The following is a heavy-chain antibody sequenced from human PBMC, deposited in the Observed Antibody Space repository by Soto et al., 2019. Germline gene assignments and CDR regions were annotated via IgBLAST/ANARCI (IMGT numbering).Heavy chain of an antibody. CDR1: GGSISSYY. CDR2: IYYSGST. CDR3: ARDLFSSWYAFDI. D-gene: IGHD6-13*01. Sequence: SETLSLTCTVSGGSISSYYWSWIRQPPGKGLEWIGYIYYSGSTNYNPSLKSRVTISVDTSKNQFSLKLSSVTAADTAVYYCARDLFSSWYAFDIWGQGTMVTVS. J-gene: IGHJ3*02. V-gene: IGHV4-59*01.